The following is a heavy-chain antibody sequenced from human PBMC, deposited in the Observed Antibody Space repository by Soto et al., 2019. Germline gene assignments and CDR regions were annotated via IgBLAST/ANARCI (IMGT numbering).Heavy chain of an antibody. J-gene: IGHJ4*02. V-gene: IGHV4-30-2*06. CDR3: ARGGGYDSFDY. CDR1: GASISYGGFS. D-gene: IGHD5-12*01. Sequence: SETLSLTCTVSGASISYGGFSWSWIRQSPGKGLEWIGYISHLESTYFHPSFKSRLTMSIDRTRNQFSLKLSSVTTADMAVYYCARGGGYDSFDYWGQGVLVTVSS. CDR2: ISHLEST.